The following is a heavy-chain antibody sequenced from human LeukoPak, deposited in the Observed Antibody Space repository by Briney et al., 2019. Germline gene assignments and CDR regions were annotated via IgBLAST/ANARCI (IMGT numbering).Heavy chain of an antibody. J-gene: IGHJ3*02. Sequence: GGSLRLSCAASGFTFSDHYMSWIRQAPGKGLEWVSYISSSGSTIYYADSVKGRFTISRDNAKNSLYLQMNSLRAEDTAVYYCAGVLDAGPLFDIWGQGTMVTVSS. CDR1: GFTFSDHY. V-gene: IGHV3-11*01. CDR3: AGVLDAGPLFDI. D-gene: IGHD3-10*01. CDR2: ISSSGSTI.